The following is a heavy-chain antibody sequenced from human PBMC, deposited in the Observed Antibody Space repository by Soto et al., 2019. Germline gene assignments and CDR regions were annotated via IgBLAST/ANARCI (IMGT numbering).Heavy chain of an antibody. CDR2: INPSGGST. D-gene: IGHD5-18*01. CDR3: ARRAYNYANMDV. J-gene: IGHJ6*02. V-gene: IGHV1-46*01. Sequence: QVQLVQSGAEVKKPGASVKVSCETSGYTFTTYYMHWVRRAPGQGLEWMGMINPSGGSTSYAQKFQGRVTMTRDTSTRTIDMELSSLRRDDTAIYYCARRAYNYANMDVWGQGTTVTVSS. CDR1: GYTFTTYY.